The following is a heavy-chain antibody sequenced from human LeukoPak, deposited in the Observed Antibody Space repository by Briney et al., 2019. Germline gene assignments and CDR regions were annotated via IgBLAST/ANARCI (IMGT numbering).Heavy chain of an antibody. Sequence: GGSLRLSCAASGFTFSSYWMNWVRQAPGKGLEWVANIKQDGSEKYYVDSVKGRFTISRDNAKNSLYLQMYSLRAEDTAVYYCATLSGDSHGYDYWGLGTLVTVSS. V-gene: IGHV3-7*05. J-gene: IGHJ4*02. CDR2: IKQDGSEK. D-gene: IGHD5-18*01. CDR3: ATLSGDSHGYDY. CDR1: GFTFSSYW.